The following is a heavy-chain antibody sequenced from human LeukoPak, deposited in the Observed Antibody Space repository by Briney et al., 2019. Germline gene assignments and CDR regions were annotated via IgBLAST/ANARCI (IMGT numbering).Heavy chain of an antibody. Sequence: HPGGSLRLSCSASGFTFSAYFMHWVRQAPGKGLEYVSSISSNEYDTYYADSVKGRFTISRDNSKNTLYLQMNSLRAEDTAVYYCAREYNWNVDYWGQGTLVTVSS. CDR2: ISSNEYDT. CDR3: AREYNWNVDY. CDR1: GFTFSAYF. V-gene: IGHV3-64*04. D-gene: IGHD1-20*01. J-gene: IGHJ4*02.